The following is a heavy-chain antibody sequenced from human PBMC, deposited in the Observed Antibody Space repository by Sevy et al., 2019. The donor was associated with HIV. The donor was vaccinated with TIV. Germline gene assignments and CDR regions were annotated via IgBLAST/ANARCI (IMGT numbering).Heavy chain of an antibody. Sequence: SETLSLTCTVSGGSISSYYWSWIRQPPGKGLEWIGYIYYSGSTNYNPSLKSRVTISVDTSKNQFSLKLSSVTAADTAVYYCARATGNLRVIDYWGQGTLSPSPQ. D-gene: IGHD3-16*01. CDR1: GGSISSYY. CDR2: IYYSGST. V-gene: IGHV4-59*01. J-gene: IGHJ4*02. CDR3: ARATGNLRVIDY.